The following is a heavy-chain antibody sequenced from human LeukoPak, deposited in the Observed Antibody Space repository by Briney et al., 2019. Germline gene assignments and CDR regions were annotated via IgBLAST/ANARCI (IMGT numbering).Heavy chain of an antibody. CDR1: GYTFTGYY. Sequence: ASVKVSCKASGYTFTGYYMHWVRQAPGQGLEWMGRINPNSGGTNYAQKFQGGVTMTRDTSISTAYMELSRLRSDDTAVYYCAREGGAYCSSTSCSFEKYNWFDPWGQGTLSPSPQ. J-gene: IGHJ5*02. CDR2: INPNSGGT. CDR3: AREGGAYCSSTSCSFEKYNWFDP. D-gene: IGHD2-2*01. V-gene: IGHV1-2*06.